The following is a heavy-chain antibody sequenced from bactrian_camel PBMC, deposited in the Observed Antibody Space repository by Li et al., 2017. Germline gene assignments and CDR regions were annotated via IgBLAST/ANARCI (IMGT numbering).Heavy chain of an antibody. D-gene: IGHD4*01. CDR2: IYKDGSNT. CDR1: GNIRSREC. CDR3: ATGQTTCPN. J-gene: IGHJ4*01. Sequence: QVQLVESGGGSVQSGGSLTLSCAVSGNIRSRECWGWFRQAPGKGLEWVSSIYKDGSNTDYADSVKGRFTISRDNAKNTVYLQMNSLKSEDTATYYCATGQTTCPNWGQGTQVTVS. V-gene: IGHV3-2*01.